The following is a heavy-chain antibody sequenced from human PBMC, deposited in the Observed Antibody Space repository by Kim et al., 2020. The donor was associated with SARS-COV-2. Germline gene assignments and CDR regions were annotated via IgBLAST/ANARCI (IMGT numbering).Heavy chain of an antibody. D-gene: IGHD3-22*01. V-gene: IGHV4-34*01. CDR3: ARRGGGYYDSSGPNSDFDY. CDR2: INHSGST. J-gene: IGHJ4*02. CDR1: GGSFSGYY. Sequence: SETLSLTCAVYGGSFSGYYWSWIRQPPGKGLEWIGEINHSGSTNYNPSLKSRVTISVDTSKNQFSLKLSSVTAADTAVYYCARRGGGYYDSSGPNSDFDYWGQGTLVTVSS.